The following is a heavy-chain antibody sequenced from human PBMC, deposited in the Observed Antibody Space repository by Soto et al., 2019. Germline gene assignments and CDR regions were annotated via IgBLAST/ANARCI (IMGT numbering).Heavy chain of an antibody. D-gene: IGHD3-3*01. V-gene: IGHV1-8*01. Sequence: QVQLVQSGAEVKKPGASVKVSCKTSGYTFTNHDINWVRQATGQGLEWMGWMSPNSGNTGFAQKFRGRVTLTVNTAISTAYMELSSLTSEDTAVYYCARGDDFWSGRLDSWGQGTLVTASS. CDR1: GYTFTNHD. J-gene: IGHJ4*02. CDR3: ARGDDFWSGRLDS. CDR2: MSPNSGNT.